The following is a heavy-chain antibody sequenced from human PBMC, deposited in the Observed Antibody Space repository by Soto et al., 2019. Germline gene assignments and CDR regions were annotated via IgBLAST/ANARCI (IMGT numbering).Heavy chain of an antibody. J-gene: IGHJ4*02. CDR1: GFTFTRYS. CDR3: ARESEDLTSNFDY. Sequence: GGSLRLSCAASGFTFTRYSMNWVRQAPGKGLEWVSSISSTTNYIYYADSMKGRFTVSRDNAKNSVYLDMDSLSAEDTAVYYCARESEDLTSNFDYWGQGTLVTVSS. V-gene: IGHV3-21*01. CDR2: ISSTTNYI.